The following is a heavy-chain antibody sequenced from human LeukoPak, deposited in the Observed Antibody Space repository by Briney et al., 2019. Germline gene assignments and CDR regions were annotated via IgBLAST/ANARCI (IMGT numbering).Heavy chain of an antibody. J-gene: IGHJ4*02. CDR2: INSDGSST. CDR1: GFTFSSYW. Sequence: PGGSLRLSCAASGFTFSSYWMHWVRQAPGKGLVWVSRINSDGSSTSYADSVRGRFSISRDNSKNTLYLQMNSLRAEDTAVYYCARDKYSSSWYSFNDYWGQGTLVTVSS. D-gene: IGHD6-13*01. V-gene: IGHV3-74*01. CDR3: ARDKYSSSWYSFNDY.